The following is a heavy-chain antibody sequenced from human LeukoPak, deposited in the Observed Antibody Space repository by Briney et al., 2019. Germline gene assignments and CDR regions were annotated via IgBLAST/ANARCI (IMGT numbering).Heavy chain of an antibody. Sequence: GESLKISCQGSGYSFTSYWIGWVRQMPGKGLEWMGIIYPGDSDTRYSPSFQGQVNISADKSISTAYLQWSSLKASDTAMYFCARRSSVAVRLFDYWGQRTLVTVSS. D-gene: IGHD3-16*01. CDR2: IYPGDSDT. CDR3: ARRSSVAVRLFDY. V-gene: IGHV5-51*01. J-gene: IGHJ4*02. CDR1: GYSFTSYW.